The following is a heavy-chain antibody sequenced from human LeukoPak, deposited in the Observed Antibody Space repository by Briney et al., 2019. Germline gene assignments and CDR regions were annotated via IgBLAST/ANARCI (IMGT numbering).Heavy chain of an antibody. J-gene: IGHJ3*02. CDR1: GDSITTYY. CDR3: ARHGPGKGYGSGDYEYAFDI. CDR2: IHDSGSA. V-gene: IGHV4-59*08. D-gene: IGHD3-10*01. Sequence: SETLSLICSFSGDSITTYYWSWIRQPPGKGLEWMGDIHDSGSANYNPSLQSRVTISIDESKKQFSLRLTSVTAADTAVYYCARHGPGKGYGSGDYEYAFDIWGQGTLVTVSS.